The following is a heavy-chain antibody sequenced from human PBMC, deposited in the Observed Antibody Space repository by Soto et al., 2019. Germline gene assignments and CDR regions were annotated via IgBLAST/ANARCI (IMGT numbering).Heavy chain of an antibody. J-gene: IGHJ3*02. Sequence: DVQLVESGGGLIQPGGSLRLSCVASGLTVSGKKYMAWVRQAPGKGPEWVSGVYDLDGTYYADSVRGRFTTSTDSSRTTVYLQMRDLRPEDTALYVCATWHLREHAYDIWGQVTMVTVSS. CDR3: ATWHLREHAYDI. CDR1: GLTVSGKKY. V-gene: IGHV3-53*01. CDR2: VYDLDGT. D-gene: IGHD5-12*01.